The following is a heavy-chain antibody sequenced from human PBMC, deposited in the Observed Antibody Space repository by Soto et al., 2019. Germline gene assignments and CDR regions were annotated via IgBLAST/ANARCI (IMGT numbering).Heavy chain of an antibody. D-gene: IGHD5-18*01. CDR3: ARDNGYSYGYTLDH. Sequence: PSEALSLPCPVSGGSTSPDYWSWIRHPPGKGLEWIGYIYYSGSTNYNPSLKSRVTISVDTSKNQFYLKLSSVTAADTAVYYCARDNGYSYGYTLDHWGQGTLVTVS. V-gene: IGHV4-59*01. J-gene: IGHJ4*02. CDR2: IYYSGST. CDR1: GGSTSPDY.